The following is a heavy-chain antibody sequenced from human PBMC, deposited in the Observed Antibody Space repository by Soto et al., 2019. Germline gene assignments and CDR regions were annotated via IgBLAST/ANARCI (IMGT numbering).Heavy chain of an antibody. Sequence: LRLSCAASGFTFSSYAMTWVRQAPGKGLEWVSSISFSDGGTYYADSAKGRLTISRDNSKNTLFLQMNSLRVEDTAVYYCAKGGAVYGLLTHDYWGQGTLVTVSS. D-gene: IGHD3-9*01. CDR1: GFTFSSYA. CDR3: AKGGAVYGLLTHDY. V-gene: IGHV3-23*01. J-gene: IGHJ4*02. CDR2: ISFSDGGT.